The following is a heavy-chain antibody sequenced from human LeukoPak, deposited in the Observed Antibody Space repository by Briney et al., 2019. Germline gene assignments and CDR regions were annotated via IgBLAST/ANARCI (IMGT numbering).Heavy chain of an antibody. D-gene: IGHD1-14*01. Sequence: ASVKVSCKASGYTFTGYYMHWVRQAPGQGLEWMGWINPNSGGTNYAQKFQGRVTMTRDTSISTAYMELSRLRSDDTAVYYCARDRVTYNWNHIGGYRGQGTLVTVSS. CDR2: INPNSGGT. CDR3: ARDRVTYNWNHIGGY. CDR1: GYTFTGYY. V-gene: IGHV1-2*02. J-gene: IGHJ4*02.